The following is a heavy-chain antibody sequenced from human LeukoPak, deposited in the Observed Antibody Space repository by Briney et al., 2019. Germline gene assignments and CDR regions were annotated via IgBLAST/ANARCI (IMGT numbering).Heavy chain of an antibody. CDR3: AREVIVVAATTFWYFDL. CDR1: GFTFSSYW. CDR2: ISSSSSYI. J-gene: IGHJ2*01. Sequence: GGSLRLSCAASGFTFSSYWMHWVRQAPGKGLEWVSSISSSSSYIYYADSVKGRFTISRDNAKNSLSLQMNSLRAEDTAVYYCAREVIVVAATTFWYFDLWGRGTLVTVSS. V-gene: IGHV3-21*01. D-gene: IGHD2-15*01.